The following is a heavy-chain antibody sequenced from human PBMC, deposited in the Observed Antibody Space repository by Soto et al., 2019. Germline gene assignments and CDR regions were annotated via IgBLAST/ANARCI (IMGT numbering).Heavy chain of an antibody. D-gene: IGHD3-10*01. CDR1: GGSFSGYY. J-gene: IGHJ4*02. CDR3: ARVGRPVLWFGESILGFDY. CDR2: INHSGST. V-gene: IGHV4-34*01. Sequence: PSETLSLTCAVYGGSFSGYYWSWIRQPPGKGLEWIGEINHSGSTNYNPSLKSRVTISVDTSKNQFSLKLSSVTAADTAVYYCARVGRPVLWFGESILGFDYWGQGTLVTVSS.